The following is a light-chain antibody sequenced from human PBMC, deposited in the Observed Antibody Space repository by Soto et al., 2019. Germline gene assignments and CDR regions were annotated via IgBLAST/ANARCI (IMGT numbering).Light chain of an antibody. CDR3: AAWDDSLTGPNVV. V-gene: IGLV1-44*01. CDR2: SNN. J-gene: IGLJ2*01. CDR1: SSNIGSNT. Sequence: QSVLTQPPSASGTPGQRVTISCSGSSSNIGSNTVNWYQQLPGTAPKLLIYSNNQRPSGVPDRFSGSKSGTSASLAISGLQSEDEADYYCAAWDDSLTGPNVVFGGGTKLTVL.